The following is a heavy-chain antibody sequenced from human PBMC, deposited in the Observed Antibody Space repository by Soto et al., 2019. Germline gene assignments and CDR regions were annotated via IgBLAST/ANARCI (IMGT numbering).Heavy chain of an antibody. CDR2: ISSSGTYI. D-gene: IGHD3-10*01. Sequence: WVRQAPGKGLEWVSSISSSGTYIFYADSVKGRFTISRDNTKNSVFLQLDSLRAEDSAVYFCARQGRAVSSYYFDYWGQGTLVTVS. J-gene: IGHJ4*02. CDR3: ARQGRAVSSYYFDY. V-gene: IGHV3-21*01.